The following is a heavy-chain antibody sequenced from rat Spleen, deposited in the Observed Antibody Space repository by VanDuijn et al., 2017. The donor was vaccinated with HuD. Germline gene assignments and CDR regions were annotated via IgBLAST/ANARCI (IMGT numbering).Heavy chain of an antibody. Sequence: QVQLKESGPGLVQPSQTLSLTCTVSGFSLTSYSVSWVRQPSGKGPEWMGRMWYDGDTAYNSALKSRLSISRDTSKRQVFLKMNSLQTEDTATYYCARDWHYDGYSGWFAYWGQGTLVTVSS. V-gene: IGHV2-34*01. CDR2: MWYDGDT. CDR1: GFSLTSYS. CDR3: ARDWHYDGYSGWFAY. D-gene: IGHD1-12*03. J-gene: IGHJ3*01.